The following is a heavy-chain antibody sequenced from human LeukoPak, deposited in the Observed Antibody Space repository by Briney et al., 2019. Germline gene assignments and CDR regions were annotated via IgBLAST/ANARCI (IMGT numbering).Heavy chain of an antibody. D-gene: IGHD2-21*02. V-gene: IGHV3-48*04. J-gene: IGHJ4*02. CDR3: AGGDWTDY. Sequence: GGSLRLSCAASGFTFSSYAMSWVRQAPGKGLEWVSAISGSSSTIYYADSVKGRFTISRGNAKNSLYLQMNSLRAEDTAVYYCAGGDWTDYWGQGTLVTVSS. CDR1: GFTFSSYA. CDR2: ISGSSSTI.